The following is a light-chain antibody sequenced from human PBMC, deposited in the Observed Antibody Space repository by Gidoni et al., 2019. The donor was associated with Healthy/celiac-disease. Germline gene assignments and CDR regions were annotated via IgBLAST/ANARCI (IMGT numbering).Light chain of an antibody. CDR3: QQYYSTSYX. Sequence: DIVMIQSPDSLAVSLGAMATINCKSSQSVLYSSNNKNYLAWYQQKPGQPPKLLIYWASTRESGVPDRFSGSGSGTDFTLTISSLQAEDVAVYYCQQYYSTSYXFXQGTKLEIK. V-gene: IGKV4-1*01. CDR1: QSVLYSSNNKNY. CDR2: WAS. J-gene: IGKJ2*01.